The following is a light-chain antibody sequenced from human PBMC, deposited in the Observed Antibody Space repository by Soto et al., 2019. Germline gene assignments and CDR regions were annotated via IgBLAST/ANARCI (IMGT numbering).Light chain of an antibody. Sequence: QSALAQPASVSGSPGQSITISCTGTSSDIGAYNYVSWLQQHPGKAPKLMVYDVGDRPSGVSNRFSGSKSVNTASLTISGLQAEDEADYYCASYTTSTTRYLFGIGTKVTVL. CDR1: SSDIGAYNY. V-gene: IGLV2-14*01. J-gene: IGLJ1*01. CDR2: DVG. CDR3: ASYTTSTTRYL.